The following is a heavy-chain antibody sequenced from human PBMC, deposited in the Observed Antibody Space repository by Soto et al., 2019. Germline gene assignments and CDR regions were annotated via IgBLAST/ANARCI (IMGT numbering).Heavy chain of an antibody. V-gene: IGHV1-2*04. Sequence: ASVKVSCKASGYTFTGYYMHWVRQAPGQGLEWMGWINPNSGGTNYAQKFQGWVTMTRDTSISTAYMELSRLRSDDTAVYYCARGAEWYSSSACLYWGQGTLVTVSS. CDR1: GYTFTGYY. CDR3: ARGAEWYSSSACLY. J-gene: IGHJ4*02. D-gene: IGHD6-6*01. CDR2: INPNSGGT.